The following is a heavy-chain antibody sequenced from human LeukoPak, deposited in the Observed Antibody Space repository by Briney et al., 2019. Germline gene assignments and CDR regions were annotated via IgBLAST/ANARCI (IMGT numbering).Heavy chain of an antibody. D-gene: IGHD3-10*01. Sequence: SETLSLTCTVSGYSISSGYYWGWIRQPPGKGLEWIGSIYHSGSTYYNPSLKSRVTISVDTSKNQFSLKLSSVTAADTAVYYCARELWFGESSRPESHDLFDYWGQGTLVTVSS. CDR3: ARELWFGESSRPESHDLFDY. CDR2: IYHSGST. J-gene: IGHJ4*02. V-gene: IGHV4-38-2*02. CDR1: GYSISSGYY.